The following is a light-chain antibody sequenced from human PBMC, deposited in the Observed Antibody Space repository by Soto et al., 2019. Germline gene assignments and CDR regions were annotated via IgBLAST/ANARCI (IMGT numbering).Light chain of an antibody. J-gene: IGLJ2*01. V-gene: IGLV2-14*01. Sequence: QSVLTQPASVSGSPGQSITISCTGTSNDICANNYVSWYQHHPVKAPKILIYEAANRPSGVSHRFSGSKSGNTASLTISGLQAEDEADYFCTSYTSTTTLVFGGGTKLTVL. CDR1: SNDICANNY. CDR3: TSYTSTTTLV. CDR2: EAA.